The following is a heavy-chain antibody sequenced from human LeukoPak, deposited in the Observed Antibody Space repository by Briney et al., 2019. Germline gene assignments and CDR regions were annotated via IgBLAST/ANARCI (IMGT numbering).Heavy chain of an antibody. V-gene: IGHV1-2*02. CDR2: INPNSGGT. CDR3: ARNYDILSGYYTAIGY. Sequence: GASVKVSCKASAYTFTGYYMHWVRQAPGQGLEWMGWINPNSGGTNYAQKFQGRVTTTRDTSISTAYMELSRLRSDDTAVYYCARNYDILSGYYTAIGYWGQGTLVTVSS. J-gene: IGHJ4*02. CDR1: AYTFTGYY. D-gene: IGHD3-9*01.